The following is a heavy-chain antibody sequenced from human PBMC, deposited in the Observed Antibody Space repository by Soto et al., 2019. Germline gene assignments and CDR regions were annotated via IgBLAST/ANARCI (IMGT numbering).Heavy chain of an antibody. D-gene: IGHD5-12*01. CDR1: GFTVSSNY. Sequence: EVQLVESGGGLIQPGGSLRLSCAASGFTVSSNYMSWVRQAPGKGLEWVSLIYSGGTTYYAVSVKGRFTISRDNAKNTLYLQMNSVRAEDTAVYYCARQQVATPYWYFDLWGHGTLVTVSS. V-gene: IGHV3-53*01. CDR3: ARQQVATPYWYFDL. CDR2: IYSGGTT. J-gene: IGHJ2*01.